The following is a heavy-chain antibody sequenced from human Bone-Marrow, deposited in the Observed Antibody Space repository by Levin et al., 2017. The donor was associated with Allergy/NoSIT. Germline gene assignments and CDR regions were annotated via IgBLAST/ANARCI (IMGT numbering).Heavy chain of an antibody. CDR2: IRSKAYGGTT. V-gene: IGHV3-49*03. D-gene: IGHD2-15*01. CDR3: TRRYCSGGSCYSIPYYYYGMDV. J-gene: IGHJ6*02. CDR1: GFTFGDYA. Sequence: GGSLRLSCTASGFTFGDYAMSWFRQAPGKGLEWVGFIRSKAYGGTTEYAASVKGRFTISRDDSKSIAYLQMNSLKTEDTAVYYCTRRYCSGGSCYSIPYYYYGMDVWGQGTTVTVSS.